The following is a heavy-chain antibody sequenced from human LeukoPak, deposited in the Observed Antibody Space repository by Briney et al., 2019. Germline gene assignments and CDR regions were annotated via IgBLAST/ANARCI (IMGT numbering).Heavy chain of an antibody. CDR3: ARDLGTTGTTDY. CDR1: GYTFTGYY. V-gene: IGHV1-2*02. D-gene: IGHD1-1*01. CDR2: INPNSGGP. J-gene: IGHJ4*02. Sequence: GASVKVSCKASGYTFTGYYMHWVRQAPGQGLEWMGWINPNSGGPNYAQKFQGRVTMTRDTSISTAYMELSRLRSDDTAVYYCARDLGTTGTTDYWGQGTLVTASS.